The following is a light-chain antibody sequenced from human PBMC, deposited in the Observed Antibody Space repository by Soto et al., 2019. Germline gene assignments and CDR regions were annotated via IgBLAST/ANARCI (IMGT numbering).Light chain of an antibody. J-gene: IGKJ4*01. CDR1: QSLLSSANNKNY. CDR2: GAS. CDR3: QQYYSGPIT. V-gene: IGKV4-1*01. Sequence: DIVLTQSPDSLAVSLGERATINCKSSQSLLSSANNKNYLAWYQQKSGQPPKLLIYGASTRQSGVPDRISGSGAGTDFTLAMSSLQAEDVAIYSCQQYYSGPITFGGGTKVEIK.